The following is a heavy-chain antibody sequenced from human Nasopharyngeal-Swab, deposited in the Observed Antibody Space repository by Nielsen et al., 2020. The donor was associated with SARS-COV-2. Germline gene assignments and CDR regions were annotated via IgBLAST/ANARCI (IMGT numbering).Heavy chain of an antibody. CDR1: GYFLSSGYD. D-gene: IGHD3-22*01. J-gene: IGHJ5*02. CDR2: LSHRGNT. V-gene: IGHV4-38-2*02. CDR3: ARDYYYDSSGPYIP. Sequence: SETLSLTCSVSGYFLSSGYDWGWSRQAPRKGLEWSGSLSHRGNTYYNPSLKSRVTMSLDTSKNQFSLNLRSVTAADTAVYYCARDYYYDSSGPYIPWGQGIRVTVSS.